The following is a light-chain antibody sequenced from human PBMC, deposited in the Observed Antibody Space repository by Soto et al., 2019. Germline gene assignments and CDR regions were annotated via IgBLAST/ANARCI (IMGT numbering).Light chain of an antibody. V-gene: IGKV1-39*01. Sequence: DIQMTQSPSSLSASVGDRVTITCRASENIASYLNWYQQKPGKAPTLLVYAASSLESGATPRFSGTVSGTDFTLTITSPQPDDLATYFCQQSYSTPWTFGQGTKVEL. CDR3: QQSYSTPWT. CDR2: AAS. J-gene: IGKJ1*01. CDR1: ENIASY.